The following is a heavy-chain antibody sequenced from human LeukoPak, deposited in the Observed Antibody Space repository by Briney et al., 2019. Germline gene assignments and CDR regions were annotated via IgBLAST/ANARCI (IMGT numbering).Heavy chain of an antibody. Sequence: GGSLRLSCAASGFTFSRYGMSWVRQAPGKGLEWVSAISGSGGSTYYADSVKGRFTISRDNSKNTLYLQINNLRAEDTAVYYCAKDHLPGIVVADRDYWGQGTLVTVSS. CDR2: ISGSGGST. CDR1: GFTFSRYG. V-gene: IGHV3-23*01. J-gene: IGHJ4*02. D-gene: IGHD6-19*01. CDR3: AKDHLPGIVVADRDY.